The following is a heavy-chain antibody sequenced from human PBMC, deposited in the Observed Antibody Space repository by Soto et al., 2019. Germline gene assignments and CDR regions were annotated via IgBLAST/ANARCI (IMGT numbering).Heavy chain of an antibody. CDR3: ARLPDSSSWSFDY. CDR2: IYYSGST. J-gene: IGHJ4*02. D-gene: IGHD6-13*01. CDR1: GGSISSRTSY. V-gene: IGHV4-39*01. Sequence: QLQLQESGPGLVKPSETLSLTCTVSGGSISSRTSYWGWIRQPPGKGLEWIGSIYYSGSTYYNPSLKSRVTISVDTSKNQSSLRLSSVTAADTALYYCARLPDSSSWSFDYWGQGTLVTVSS.